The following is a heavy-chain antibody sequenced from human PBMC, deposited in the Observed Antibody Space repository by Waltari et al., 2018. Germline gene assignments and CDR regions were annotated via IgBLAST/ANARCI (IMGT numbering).Heavy chain of an antibody. D-gene: IGHD5-12*01. Sequence: EVQLVESGGGLVKPGGSLRLSCAASGFTFSSYSMNWVRQAPGKGLEWVSSISSSSSYIYYADSVKGRFTISRDNAKNSLYLQMNSLRAEDTAVYYCARHFGYVDAFDIWGQGTMVTVSS. CDR1: GFTFSSYS. CDR3: ARHFGYVDAFDI. V-gene: IGHV3-21*01. CDR2: ISSSSSYI. J-gene: IGHJ3*02.